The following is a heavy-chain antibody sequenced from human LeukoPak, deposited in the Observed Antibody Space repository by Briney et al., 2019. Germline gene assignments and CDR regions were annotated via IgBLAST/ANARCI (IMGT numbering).Heavy chain of an antibody. D-gene: IGHD6-13*01. CDR2: ISVSGSRI. V-gene: IGHV3-23*01. J-gene: IGHJ4*02. CDR1: GFTFSSYA. Sequence: PGGSLRLSCAASGFTFSSYAMSWVRQAPGKGLGWVSDISVSGSRIYYADFVKGRFTISRDNSKNTLYLQMNSLRAEDTAVYYCAKEGRSSWYFHEVDYWGQGTLVTVSS. CDR3: AKEGRSSWYFHEVDY.